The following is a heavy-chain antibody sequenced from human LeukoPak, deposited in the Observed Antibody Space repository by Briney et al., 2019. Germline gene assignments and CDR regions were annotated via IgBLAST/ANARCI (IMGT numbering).Heavy chain of an antibody. CDR2: INPNSGGT. Sequence: ASVKVSCKASGYTFTGYYMHWVRQAPGQGLEWMGWINPNSGGTNYAQKFQGRVTMTRDTSISTAYMELSRLRSDDTAVYYCARGGIFGVARTLYYYYYYMDVWGKGTTVTVSS. CDR1: GYTFTGYY. CDR3: ARGGIFGVARTLYYYYYYMDV. V-gene: IGHV1-2*02. D-gene: IGHD3-3*01. J-gene: IGHJ6*03.